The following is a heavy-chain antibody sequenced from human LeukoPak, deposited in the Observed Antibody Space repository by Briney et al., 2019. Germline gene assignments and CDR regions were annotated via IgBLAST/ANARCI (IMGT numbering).Heavy chain of an antibody. J-gene: IGHJ4*02. D-gene: IGHD5-12*01. CDR3: AKAGGYENDY. CDR2: IRYDGSNK. Sequence: GGSLRLSCAASEFTFSSYGMHWVRQAPGKGLEWVAFIRYDGSNKYYADSVRGRFTISRDNSKNTLYLQMNSLRAEDTAVYYCAKAGGYENDYWGQGTLVTVSS. V-gene: IGHV3-30*02. CDR1: EFTFSSYG.